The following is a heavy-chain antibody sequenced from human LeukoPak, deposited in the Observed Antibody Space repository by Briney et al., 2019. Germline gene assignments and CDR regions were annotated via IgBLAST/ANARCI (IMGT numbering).Heavy chain of an antibody. CDR3: ANLAVDYDSSGNIRG. Sequence: GGSLRLSCAASGFTFSSYAMSWVRQAPGKGLEWVSAISGSGGSTYYADSVKGRFTISRDNSKSTLYLQMNSLRAEDTAVYYCANLAVDYDSSGNIRGWGQGTLVTVSS. CDR1: GFTFSSYA. D-gene: IGHD3-22*01. V-gene: IGHV3-23*01. CDR2: ISGSGGST. J-gene: IGHJ4*02.